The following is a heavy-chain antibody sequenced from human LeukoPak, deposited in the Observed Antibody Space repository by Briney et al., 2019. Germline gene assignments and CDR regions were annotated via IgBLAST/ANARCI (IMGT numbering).Heavy chain of an antibody. CDR1: GFIFSSYG. V-gene: IGHV3-33*01. Sequence: GGSLRLSCAASGFIFSSYGMYWVRQAPGKGLERVAVIWHDGSAEFYADSVKGRFSISRDDSNNTVYLQMNSLRAEDTALYYCARDSRGGWSGYFDFWGQGTLVTVSS. CDR2: IWHDGSAE. D-gene: IGHD6-19*01. J-gene: IGHJ4*02. CDR3: ARDSRGGWSGYFDF.